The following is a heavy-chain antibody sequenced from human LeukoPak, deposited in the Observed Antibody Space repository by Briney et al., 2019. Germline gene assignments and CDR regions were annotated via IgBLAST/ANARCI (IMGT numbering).Heavy chain of an antibody. CDR1: GGSVSSGSYY. CDR2: VYYSGST. J-gene: IGHJ3*01. D-gene: IGHD3-22*01. V-gene: IGHV4-61*01. CDR3: VREAATDYYDSSGYYRQTEVFDA. Sequence: SETLSLTCTVSGGSVSSGSYYWSWIRQPPGKGLEWIGYVYYSGSTNYNPSLKSRVTISVDTSKNQFSLELRSVTAADTAVYYCVREAATDYYDSSGYYRQTEVFDAWGQGTMVTVSS.